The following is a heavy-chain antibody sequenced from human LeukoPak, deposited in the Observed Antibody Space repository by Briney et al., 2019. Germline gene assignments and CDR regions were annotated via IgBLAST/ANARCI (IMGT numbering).Heavy chain of an antibody. CDR2: ISYDGSNK. CDR1: GFTFSSYA. D-gene: IGHD2-2*02. J-gene: IGHJ6*02. Sequence: GGSLRLSCAASGFTFSSYAMHWVRQAPGNGLEWVAVISYDGSNKYYADSVKGRFTISRDNSKNTLYLQMNSLRAEDTAVYYCASGYCSSTSCYTSYYYYGMDVWGQGTTVTVSS. CDR3: ASGYCSSTSCYTSYYYYGMDV. V-gene: IGHV3-30-3*01.